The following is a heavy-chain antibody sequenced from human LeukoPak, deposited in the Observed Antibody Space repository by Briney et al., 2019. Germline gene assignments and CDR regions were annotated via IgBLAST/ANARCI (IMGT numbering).Heavy chain of an antibody. V-gene: IGHV4-31*03. CDR3: AREDYGDYYSGPFDI. CDR1: GASVTSAHYY. CDR2: IHYNGDT. J-gene: IGHJ3*02. Sequence: SETLSLTCTVSGASVTSAHYYWSWIREHPGKGLEWIGYIHYNGDTFYNPSLKSRVTISLDTPKNQFTLRLSSVKAADTAVYHCAREDYGDYYSGPFDIWGQGTMVTVSS. D-gene: IGHD4-17*01.